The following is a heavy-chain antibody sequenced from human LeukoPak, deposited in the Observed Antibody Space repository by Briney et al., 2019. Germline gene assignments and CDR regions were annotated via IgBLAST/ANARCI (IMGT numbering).Heavy chain of an antibody. CDR1: GGSISSGAYF. Sequence: SETLSLTCSVSGGSISSGAYFWSWIRQPPGKGLEWIGYIYYSGSIYYNPSLKSRATISVDKSKNQFSLKLSSVTAADTAVYYCAKNPLGYCSGGSCYSGYFDLWGRGTLVTVSS. CDR2: IYYSGSI. V-gene: IGHV4-30-4*01. J-gene: IGHJ2*01. D-gene: IGHD2-15*01. CDR3: AKNPLGYCSGGSCYSGYFDL.